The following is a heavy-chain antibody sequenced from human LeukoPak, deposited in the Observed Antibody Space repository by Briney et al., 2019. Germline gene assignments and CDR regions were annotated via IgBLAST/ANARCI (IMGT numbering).Heavy chain of an antibody. CDR3: AAYSSCDY. CDR1: GFTLSSYS. D-gene: IGHD6-6*01. J-gene: IGHJ4*02. Sequence: GGSLRLSCAASGFTLSSYSMNWVRQAPGKGLGWISLIYSGGSTYYADSVKGRFTISRDNSKNTLYLQMNSLRAEDTAVYYCAAYSSCDYWGQGTLVTVSS. CDR2: IYSGGST. V-gene: IGHV3-53*01.